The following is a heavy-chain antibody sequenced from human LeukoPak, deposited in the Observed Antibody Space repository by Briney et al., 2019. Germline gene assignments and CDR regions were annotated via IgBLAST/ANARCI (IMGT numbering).Heavy chain of an antibody. CDR3: ARTSTVTRPYYFDY. J-gene: IGHJ4*02. V-gene: IGHV4-31*11. Sequence: SETLSLTCAVYGGSFSHYYWTWIRQHPGKGLEWIGYIYYSGSTYYNPSLKSRVTISVDTSKNQFSLKLSSVTAADTAVYYCARTSTVTRPYYFDYWGQGTLVTVSS. CDR1: GGSFSHYY. CDR2: IYYSGST. D-gene: IGHD4-17*01.